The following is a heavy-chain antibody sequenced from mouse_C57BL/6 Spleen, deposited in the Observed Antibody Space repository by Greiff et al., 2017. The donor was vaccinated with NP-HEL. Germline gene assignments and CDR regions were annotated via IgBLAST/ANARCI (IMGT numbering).Heavy chain of an antibody. J-gene: IGHJ3*01. CDR3: ARSRDYYGSSYDFAY. CDR2: IDPSDSYT. V-gene: IGHV1-59*01. CDR1: GYTFTSYW. Sequence: QVQLQQPGAELVRPGTSVKLSCKASGYTFTSYWMHWVKQRPGQGLEWIGVIDPSDSYTNYNQKFKGKATLTVDTSSSTAYMQLSSLTSEDSAVYYCARSRDYYGSSYDFAYWGQGTLVTVSA. D-gene: IGHD1-1*01.